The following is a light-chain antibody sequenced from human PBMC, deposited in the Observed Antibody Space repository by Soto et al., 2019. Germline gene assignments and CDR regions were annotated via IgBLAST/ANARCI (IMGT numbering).Light chain of an antibody. J-gene: IGLJ1*01. Sequence: QSVLTQPRSVSGPPGQSVTISCTGTSSDVGGYNYVSWYQQHPGKAPKLMIYDVSKRPSGVPDRFSGSKSGNTAPLTISGLQAEDEVDYYCCSYAGSYTYVFGTGTKVTVL. CDR1: SSDVGGYNY. V-gene: IGLV2-11*01. CDR3: CSYAGSYTYV. CDR2: DVS.